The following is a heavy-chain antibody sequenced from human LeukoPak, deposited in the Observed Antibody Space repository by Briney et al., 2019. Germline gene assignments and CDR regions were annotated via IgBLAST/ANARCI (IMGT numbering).Heavy chain of an antibody. Sequence: PGGSLRLSCTASGFTFGDYAMTWVRQAPGKGLEWVGFIRNKAYGATPEYAASLKGRFTISRDDSNSIAYLQMNSLKTEDTAAYYCTRASVVGVTGLPDYWGQGTLVTVSS. CDR1: GFTFGDYA. D-gene: IGHD3-16*01. CDR2: IRNKAYGATP. CDR3: TRASVVGVTGLPDY. V-gene: IGHV3-49*04. J-gene: IGHJ4*02.